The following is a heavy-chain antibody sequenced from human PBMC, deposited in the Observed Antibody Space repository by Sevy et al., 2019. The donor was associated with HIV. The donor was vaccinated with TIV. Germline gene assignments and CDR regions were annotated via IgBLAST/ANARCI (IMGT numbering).Heavy chain of an antibody. D-gene: IGHD1-26*01. CDR2: IYFTGNT. CDR1: GDSISSYF. J-gene: IGHJ4*02. Sequence: SETLSLTCSVSGDSISSYFWTWVRQSPGKGLEWIGNIYFTGNTNYSPSLKSRVTLSLDTSKSQFSLTLKSVTAAETAICFCARDSTTRRRVLDYWGQGTLVTVSS. CDR3: ARDSTTRRRVLDY. V-gene: IGHV4-59*01.